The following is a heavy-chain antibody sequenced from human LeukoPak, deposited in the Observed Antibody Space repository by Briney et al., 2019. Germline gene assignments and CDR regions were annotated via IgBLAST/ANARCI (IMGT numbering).Heavy chain of an antibody. J-gene: IGHJ5*02. Sequence: ASVKVSCKASGYTFTSYYMHWVRQAPGQGLEWMGGIIPIFGTANYAQKFQGRVTITADESTSTAYMELSSLRSEDTAVYYCASHCSGGSCYSGWFDPWGQGTLVTVSS. CDR1: GYTFTSYY. CDR2: IIPIFGTA. CDR3: ASHCSGGSCYSGWFDP. V-gene: IGHV1-69*13. D-gene: IGHD2-15*01.